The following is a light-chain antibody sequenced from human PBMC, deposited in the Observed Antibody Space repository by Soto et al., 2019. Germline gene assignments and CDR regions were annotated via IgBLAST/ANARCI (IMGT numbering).Light chain of an antibody. CDR2: DVS. V-gene: IGKV3-11*01. CDR3: QQYAISRT. CDR1: QSVSSY. Sequence: EIVLTQSPVTLSLSPGERATLFCRASQSVSSYLGWYQQKPGQAPRLLIYDVSNRATGIPARFSGSGPGTDFTLTISRLEPEDSAVYYCQQYAISRTFGQGTKVDIK. J-gene: IGKJ1*01.